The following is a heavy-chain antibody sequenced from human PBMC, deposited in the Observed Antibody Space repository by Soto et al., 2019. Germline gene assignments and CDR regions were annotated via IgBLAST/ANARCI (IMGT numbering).Heavy chain of an antibody. J-gene: IGHJ4*02. V-gene: IGHV1-69*13. CDR1: GGTFSSYA. Sequence: AASVKVSCKASGGTFSSYAISWVRQAPGQGLEWMGGIIPIFGTANYAQKFQGRVTITADESTSTAYMELSSLRSEDTAVYYCARHYASSGYLDYCGQGTLVTVSS. CDR3: ARHYASSGYLDY. D-gene: IGHD3-22*01. CDR2: IIPIFGTA.